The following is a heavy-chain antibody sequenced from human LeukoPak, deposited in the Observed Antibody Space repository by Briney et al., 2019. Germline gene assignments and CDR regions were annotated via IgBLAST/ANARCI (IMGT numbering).Heavy chain of an antibody. V-gene: IGHV1-8*01. CDR2: MNPNSGNT. D-gene: IGHD3-22*01. Sequence: GASVKVSCKASGYTFTSYDINWVRQATGQGLEWMGWMNPNSGNTDYAQKFQGRVTMTRNTSISTAYMELSSLRSEDTAVYYCARGRRDHRASRYYAFDIWGQGTMVTVSS. CDR1: GYTFTSYD. J-gene: IGHJ3*02. CDR3: ARGRRDHRASRYYAFDI.